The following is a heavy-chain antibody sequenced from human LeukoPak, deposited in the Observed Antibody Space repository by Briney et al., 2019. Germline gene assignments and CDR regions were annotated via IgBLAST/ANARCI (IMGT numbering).Heavy chain of an antibody. CDR3: AKSPSDSSGNYFDY. CDR1: EFTFSSYA. CDR2: ISYDGSNK. Sequence: GGSLRLSCAASEFTFSSYAMHWVRQAPGKGLEWVAVISYDGSNKYYADSVKGRFTISRDNSKNTLYLQMNSLGAEDTAVYYCAKSPSDSSGNYFDYWGQGTLVTVSS. V-gene: IGHV3-30-3*02. D-gene: IGHD3-22*01. J-gene: IGHJ4*02.